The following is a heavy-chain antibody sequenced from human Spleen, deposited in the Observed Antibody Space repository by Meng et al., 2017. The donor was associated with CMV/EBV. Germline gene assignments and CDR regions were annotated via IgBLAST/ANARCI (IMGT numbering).Heavy chain of an antibody. CDR1: GFTFSTYA. CDR3: ARVFSGYDSPFDF. CDR2: MSYDGGTK. Sequence: GGSLRLSCAASGFTFSTYALHWARQAPGKGLEWVAVMSYDGGTKYYADSVKGRFTISRDNSKNTLYLHMNSLRAEDTAVYYCARVFSGYDSPFDFWGQGTLVTVSS. D-gene: IGHD5-12*01. J-gene: IGHJ4*02. V-gene: IGHV3-30-3*01.